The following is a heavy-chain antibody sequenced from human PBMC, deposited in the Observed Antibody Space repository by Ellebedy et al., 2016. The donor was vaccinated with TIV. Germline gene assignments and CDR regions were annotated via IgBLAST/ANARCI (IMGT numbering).Heavy chain of an antibody. CDR2: IYSGGDT. CDR3: ARDPVGVGPAFDI. Sequence: GESLKISCAVSGLTVSSNYFSWVRQAPGKGLEWVSVIYSGGDTYYADSVKGRFTISRDNSKDTLYLQVNSLRAEDTAVYYCARDPVGVGPAFDIWGQGTMVTVS. CDR1: GLTVSSNY. J-gene: IGHJ3*02. D-gene: IGHD4-23*01. V-gene: IGHV3-53*01.